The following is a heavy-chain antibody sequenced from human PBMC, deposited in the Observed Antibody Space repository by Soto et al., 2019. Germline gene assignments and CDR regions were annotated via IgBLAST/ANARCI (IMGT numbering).Heavy chain of an antibody. CDR3: ANARSGWYHDY. Sequence: QVQLVESGGGVVQPGRSLRLSCAASGFTFSSYGMHWVRQAPGKGLEWVAVISDDGSNKYYADSVKGRFTISRDNSKNTLDLQMNSLRAEDTAVYYCANARSGWYHDYWGQGTLVTVSS. CDR2: ISDDGSNK. J-gene: IGHJ4*02. V-gene: IGHV3-30*18. D-gene: IGHD6-19*01. CDR1: GFTFSSYG.